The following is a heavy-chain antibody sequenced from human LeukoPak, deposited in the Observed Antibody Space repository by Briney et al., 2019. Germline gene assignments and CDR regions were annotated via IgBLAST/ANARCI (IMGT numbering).Heavy chain of an antibody. D-gene: IGHD3-9*01. Sequence: PGGSLRLSCAASGFTFSSYAMSWVRQAPGKGLEWVSGISWNSGSIGYADSVKGRFTISRDNAKNSLYLQMNSLRAEDTALYYCAKDKNYDILTGFYFDYWGQGTLVTVSS. CDR3: AKDKNYDILTGFYFDY. CDR1: GFTFSSYA. V-gene: IGHV3-9*01. CDR2: ISWNSGSI. J-gene: IGHJ4*02.